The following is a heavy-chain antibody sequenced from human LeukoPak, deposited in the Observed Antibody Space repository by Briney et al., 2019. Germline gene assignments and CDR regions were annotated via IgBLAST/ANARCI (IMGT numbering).Heavy chain of an antibody. CDR2: ISWNSGSI. CDR1: GFIFNNYA. D-gene: IGHD6-19*01. CDR3: AKDNRRHYTSGPNPDSLH. J-gene: IGHJ4*02. Sequence: GGSLRISCAGSGFIFNNYAMHWVRQPPGKGLEWVSGISWNSGSIDYADSVKGRFTISRDNAKNSLYLQMNSLRVEDTAFYYCAKDNRRHYTSGPNPDSLHWGQGALVTVSS. V-gene: IGHV3-9*01.